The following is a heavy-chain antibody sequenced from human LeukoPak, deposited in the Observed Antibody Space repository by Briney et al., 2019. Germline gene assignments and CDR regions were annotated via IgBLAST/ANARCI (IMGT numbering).Heavy chain of an antibody. J-gene: IGHJ2*01. Sequence: GGSLRLSCAASGFTFSSYSMIWVRQAPGKGLEWISFISPTSRNIYYADSVKGRFTISRDNAKNSLYLQMNGLRDEDTAMYYCARDSVGSTTYYAYWYFDLWGRGTQVTVSS. CDR3: ARDSVGSTTYYAYWYFDL. D-gene: IGHD2/OR15-2a*01. CDR2: ISPTSRNI. CDR1: GFTFSSYS. V-gene: IGHV3-48*02.